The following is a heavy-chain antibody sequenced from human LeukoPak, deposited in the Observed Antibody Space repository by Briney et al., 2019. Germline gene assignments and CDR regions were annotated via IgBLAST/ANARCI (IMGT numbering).Heavy chain of an antibody. Sequence: SVKVSCKASGGTFSSYAISWVRQAPGQGLEWMGRIIPIFGIANYAQKFQGRVTITADKSTSTAYMELSSLRSEDTAVYYCARDYYDSSGCYWIDYWGQGTLVTVSS. CDR2: IIPIFGIA. V-gene: IGHV1-69*04. J-gene: IGHJ4*02. D-gene: IGHD3-22*01. CDR3: ARDYYDSSGCYWIDY. CDR1: GGTFSSYA.